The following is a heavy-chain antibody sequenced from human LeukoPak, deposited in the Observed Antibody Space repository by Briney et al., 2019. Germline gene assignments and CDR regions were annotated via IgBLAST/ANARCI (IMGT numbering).Heavy chain of an antibody. V-gene: IGHV4-34*01. CDR1: GGSFSGYY. Sequence: KTSETLSLTCAVYGGSFSGYYWSWIRQPPGKGLEWIGEINHSGSTNYNPSLKSRVTISVDTSKNQFSLKLSSVTAADTAVYYCARHKRWLQPPGDWGQGTLVTVSS. D-gene: IGHD5-24*01. J-gene: IGHJ4*02. CDR3: ARHKRWLQPPGD. CDR2: INHSGST.